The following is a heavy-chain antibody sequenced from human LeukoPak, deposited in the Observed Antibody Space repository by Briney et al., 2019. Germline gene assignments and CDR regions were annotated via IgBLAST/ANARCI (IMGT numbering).Heavy chain of an antibody. D-gene: IGHD5-24*01. Sequence: PGGSLRLSCAASGFAFSSYSMNWVRQAPGKRLEWVSYISSSSSTIYYADSVKGRFTISRDNAKNSLYLQMNSLRAEDTAVYYCARGVSWLQSLAYYFDYWGQGTLVTVSS. CDR2: ISSSSSTI. CDR1: GFAFSSYS. J-gene: IGHJ4*02. V-gene: IGHV3-48*04. CDR3: ARGVSWLQSLAYYFDY.